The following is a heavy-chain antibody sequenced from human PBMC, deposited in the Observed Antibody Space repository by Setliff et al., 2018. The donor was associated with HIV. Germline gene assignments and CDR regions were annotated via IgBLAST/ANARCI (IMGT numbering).Heavy chain of an antibody. CDR1: GYTFTSYG. D-gene: IGHD4-17*01. CDR3: ARDNYDDYSRVQMDV. Sequence: ASVKVSCKASGYTFTSYGISWVRQAPGQGLEWMGWISTYKGNTKYEQKFQGRVTMTTDTSTSTAYMERRSLRSDDTAIYYCARDNYDDYSRVQMDVWGKGTTVTVS. V-gene: IGHV1-18*04. CDR2: ISTYKGNT. J-gene: IGHJ6*03.